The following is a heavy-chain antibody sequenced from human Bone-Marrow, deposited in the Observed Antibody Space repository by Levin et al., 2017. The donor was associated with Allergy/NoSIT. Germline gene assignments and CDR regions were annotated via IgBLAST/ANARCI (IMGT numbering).Heavy chain of an antibody. D-gene: IGHD3/OR15-3a*01. V-gene: IGHV3-23*01. CDR3: AKVRRGLDAFDI. J-gene: IGHJ3*02. CDR2: ISAGDAST. Sequence: GGSLRLSCAASGFTFSSSAMSWVRQAPGKGLEWVSSISAGDASTYYTDSVKGRLTVSRDNSRDTLYLQMNSLRAEDTALYYCAKVRRGLDAFDIWGQGTMVTVSS. CDR1: GFTFSSSA.